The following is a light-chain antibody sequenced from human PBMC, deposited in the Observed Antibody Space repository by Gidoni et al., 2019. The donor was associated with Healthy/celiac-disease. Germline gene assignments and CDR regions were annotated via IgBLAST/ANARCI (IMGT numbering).Light chain of an antibody. J-gene: IGLJ1*01. Sequence: QSSLTQPSSVSGPPGQPITISCTGTSSDVGGYNFVSWYQQHPGKAPKLMIYDVSNRPSGVSNRFSGSKSDNTASLTISGLQAEDEADYYCSSYTSSSTIVFGTGTKVTVL. CDR1: SSDVGGYNF. CDR3: SSYTSSSTIV. V-gene: IGLV2-14*01. CDR2: DVS.